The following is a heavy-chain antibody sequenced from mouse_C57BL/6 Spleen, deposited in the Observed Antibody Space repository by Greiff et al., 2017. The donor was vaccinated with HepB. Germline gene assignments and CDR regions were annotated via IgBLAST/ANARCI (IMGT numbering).Heavy chain of an antibody. CDR3: ARDFAYYSNYYAMDY. V-gene: IGHV5-16*01. CDR2: INYDGSST. Sequence: EVQRVESEGGLVQPGSSMKLSCTASGFTFSDYYMAWVRQVPEKGLEWVANINYDGSSTYYLDSLKSRFIISRDNAKNILYLQMSSLKSEDTATYYCARDFAYYSNYYAMDYWGQGTSVTVSS. CDR1: GFTFSDYY. J-gene: IGHJ4*01. D-gene: IGHD2-5*01.